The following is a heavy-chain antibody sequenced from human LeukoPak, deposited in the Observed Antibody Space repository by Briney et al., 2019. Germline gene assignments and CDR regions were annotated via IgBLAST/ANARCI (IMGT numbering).Heavy chain of an antibody. Sequence: PSETLSLTCTVSGGSISSYYWSWIRQPAGKGLEWIGRIYTSGSTNYNPSLKSRVTMSVDTSKNQFSPKLSSVTAADTAVYYCARDPPVWGSYRYTGGFDYWGQGTLVTVSS. CDR1: GGSISSYY. CDR3: ARDPPVWGSYRYTGGFDY. J-gene: IGHJ4*02. CDR2: IYTSGST. V-gene: IGHV4-4*07. D-gene: IGHD3-16*02.